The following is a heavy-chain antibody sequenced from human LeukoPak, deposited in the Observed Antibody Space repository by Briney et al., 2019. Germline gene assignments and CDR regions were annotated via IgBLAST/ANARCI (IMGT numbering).Heavy chain of an antibody. CDR1: GFTFSSSW. D-gene: IGHD2-15*01. Sequence: QPGGSLRLSCAASGFTFSSSWMFWVRQAPGKGLVWVSHVNGDGSRTGFADSVKGRFTISRDNAKNTLYLQMNSLRAEDTAIYYCARGGLPYAFDIWGQGTMVTVSS. J-gene: IGHJ3*02. V-gene: IGHV3-74*01. CDR2: VNGDGSRT. CDR3: ARGGLPYAFDI.